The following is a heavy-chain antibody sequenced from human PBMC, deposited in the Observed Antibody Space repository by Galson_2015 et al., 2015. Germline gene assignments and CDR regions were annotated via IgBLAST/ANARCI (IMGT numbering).Heavy chain of an antibody. V-gene: IGHV3-21*01. D-gene: IGHD6-19*01. CDR3: ARGKSSGWSDAFDI. CDR1: GFTFSSYS. CDR2: ISSSSSYI. J-gene: IGHJ3*02. Sequence: SLRLSCAASGFTFSSYSMNWVRQAPGKGLEWVSSISSSSSYIYYADSVKGRFTISRDNAKNSLYLQMNSLRAEDTAVYYCARGKSSGWSDAFDIWGQGTMVTVSS.